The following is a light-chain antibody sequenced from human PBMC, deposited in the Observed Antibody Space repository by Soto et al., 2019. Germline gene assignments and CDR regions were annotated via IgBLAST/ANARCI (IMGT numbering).Light chain of an antibody. CDR2: EVN. V-gene: IGLV2-8*01. J-gene: IGLJ1*01. CDR3: TSYAGGNNV. CDR1: SNDVGGYNY. Sequence: QSALTQPPSASGSPGQSVTISCTGTSNDVGGYNYVSWYQQHPGKVPKLMVYEVNKRPSGVPDRFSGSKSGNTASLTVAGLQAEDEDDYYCTSYAGGNNVFGTGTKLTVL.